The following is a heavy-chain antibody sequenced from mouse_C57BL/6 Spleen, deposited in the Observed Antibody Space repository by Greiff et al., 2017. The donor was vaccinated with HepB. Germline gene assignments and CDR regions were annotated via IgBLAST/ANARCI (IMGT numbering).Heavy chain of an antibody. CDR2: IYPGSGNT. CDR3: AREEIYYDYYGANSWFAY. D-gene: IGHD2-4*01. CDR1: GYTFTDYY. J-gene: IGHJ3*01. Sequence: VQLQQSGAELVRPGASVKLSCKASGYTFTDYYINWVKQRPGQGLEWIARIYPGSGNTYYNEKFKGKATLTAEKSSSTAYMQLSSLTSEDSAVYFCAREEIYYDYYGANSWFAYWGQGTLVTVSA. V-gene: IGHV1-76*01.